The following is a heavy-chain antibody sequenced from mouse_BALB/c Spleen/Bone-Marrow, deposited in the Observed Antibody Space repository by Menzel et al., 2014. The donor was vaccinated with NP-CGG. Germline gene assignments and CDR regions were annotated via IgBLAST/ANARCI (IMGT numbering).Heavy chain of an antibody. CDR3: ARGGNWDDFDV. CDR1: GFTFSTFG. Sequence: EVKLMESGVGLVQPGGSRKLSCAASGFTFSTFGMHWVRQAPEKGLEWVAYISSGSTAIFYADTLKGRLTISRDNPENTLFLQMTSLRSEDTAMYYCARGGNWDDFDVWGAGTTVTVSS. D-gene: IGHD4-1*01. J-gene: IGHJ1*01. V-gene: IGHV5-17*02. CDR2: ISSGSTAI.